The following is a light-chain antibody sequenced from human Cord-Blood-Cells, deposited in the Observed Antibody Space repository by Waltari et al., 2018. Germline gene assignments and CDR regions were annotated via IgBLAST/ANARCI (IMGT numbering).Light chain of an antibody. V-gene: IGKV4-1*01. Sequence: DIVMTQSPDSLAVSLGERVTINCKSSQSVLYSSNNKNYLAWYQQKPGQPPKLLISWASSRESGVPDRFSGSGSGTDFTLTISSLPAEDVAVYYCQQYYSTPYTFGQGTKLEIK. J-gene: IGKJ2*01. CDR1: QSVLYSSNNKNY. CDR2: WAS. CDR3: QQYYSTPYT.